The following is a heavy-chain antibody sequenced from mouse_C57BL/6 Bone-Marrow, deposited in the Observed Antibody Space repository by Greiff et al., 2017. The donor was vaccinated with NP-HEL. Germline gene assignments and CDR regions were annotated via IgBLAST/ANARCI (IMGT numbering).Heavy chain of an antibody. Sequence: EVKLVESGGGLVKPGGSLKLSCAASGFTFSSYAMSWVRQTPEKRLEWVATISDGGSYTYYPDNVKGRFTISRDNAKNNLYLQMSHLKSEDTAMYYCARVIIYYDYDGWDFDYWGQGTTLTVSS. CDR2: ISDGGSYT. D-gene: IGHD2-4*01. CDR3: ARVIIYYDYDGWDFDY. J-gene: IGHJ2*01. CDR1: GFTFSSYA. V-gene: IGHV5-4*03.